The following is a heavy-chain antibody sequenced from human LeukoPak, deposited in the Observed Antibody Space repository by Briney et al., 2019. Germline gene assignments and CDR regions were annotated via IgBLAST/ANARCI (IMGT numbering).Heavy chain of an antibody. V-gene: IGHV4-39*07. D-gene: IGHD3-22*01. CDR1: GGSISSSSYY. CDR2: IYYSGST. J-gene: IGHJ5*02. Sequence: SETLSLTCTVSGGSISSSSYYWGWIRQPPGKGLEWIGSIYYSGSTYYNPSLKSRVTISVDTSKNQFSLKLSSVTAADTAVYYCARCAKWLSRRTNWFDPWGQGTLVTVSS. CDR3: ARCAKWLSRRTNWFDP.